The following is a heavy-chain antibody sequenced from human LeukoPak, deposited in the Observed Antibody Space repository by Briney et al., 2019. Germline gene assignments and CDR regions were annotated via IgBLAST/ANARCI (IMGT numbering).Heavy chain of an antibody. J-gene: IGHJ4*02. Sequence: PGGSLRLSCAASGFTFSSYSMNWVRQAPGKGLEWVSYISSSSSTIYYADSVKGRFTISRDNAKNSLYLQMNSLRAEDTAVYYCARVVTMVRGVIPYYFDYWGQGTLVTVSS. CDR3: ARVVTMVRGVIPYYFDY. D-gene: IGHD3-10*01. CDR1: GFTFSSYS. CDR2: ISSSSSTI. V-gene: IGHV3-48*01.